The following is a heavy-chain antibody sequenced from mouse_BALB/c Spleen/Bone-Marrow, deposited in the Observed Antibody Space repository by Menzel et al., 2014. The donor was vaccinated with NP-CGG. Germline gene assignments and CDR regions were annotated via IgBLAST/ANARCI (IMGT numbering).Heavy chain of an antibody. V-gene: IGHV1-76*01. CDR3: ARPYDGYSFAY. CDR2: IYPGTGST. CDR1: GYIFTSYW. Sequence: QVQLKESGAELVRPGASVKLSCKTSGYIFTSYWIHWVKQRPGQGLEWTARIYPGTGSTYYNEKFKGKATLTADKSSSTAYMQLSSLKSEDSAVYFCARPYDGYSFAYWGQGTLVTVSA. D-gene: IGHD2-3*01. J-gene: IGHJ3*01.